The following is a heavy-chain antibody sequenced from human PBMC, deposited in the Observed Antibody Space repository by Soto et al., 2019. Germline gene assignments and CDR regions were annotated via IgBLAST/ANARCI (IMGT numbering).Heavy chain of an antibody. CDR3: ARDQIDSSYGDYFPRARRVFDY. J-gene: IGHJ4*02. Sequence: QVQLVQSGAEVKKPGASVKVSCKASGYTFTSYYMHWVRQAPGQGLEWMGIINPSGGSTSYAQKFQGRVTMTRDTSTSTVYMELSSLRSEDTAVYYCARDQIDSSYGDYFPRARRVFDYWGQGTLVTVSS. CDR1: GYTFTSYY. CDR2: INPSGGST. V-gene: IGHV1-46*03. D-gene: IGHD4-17*01.